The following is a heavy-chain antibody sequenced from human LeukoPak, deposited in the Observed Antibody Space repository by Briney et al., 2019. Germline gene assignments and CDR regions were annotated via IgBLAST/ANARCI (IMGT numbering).Heavy chain of an antibody. Sequence: PGGSLRLSCAASGFTFTAYAMNWVRQAPGKDLEWVASVVNTGRDTYHAESVRGRFTVSRDNSKNTLYLQMNSLRAEDTAVYYCAKDSSYYYDSVGDWFDPWGQGTLVTVSS. CDR2: VVNTGRDT. J-gene: IGHJ5*02. CDR3: AKDSSYYYDSVGDWFDP. V-gene: IGHV3-23*01. D-gene: IGHD3-22*01. CDR1: GFTFTAYA.